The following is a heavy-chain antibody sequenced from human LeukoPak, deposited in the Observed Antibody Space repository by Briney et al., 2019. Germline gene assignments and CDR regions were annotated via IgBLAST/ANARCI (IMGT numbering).Heavy chain of an antibody. J-gene: IGHJ4*02. CDR3: ARDDFWSGYYSFDY. CDR2: INWNGGST. D-gene: IGHD3-3*01. CDR1: GFTFDDYG. V-gene: IGHV3-20*04. Sequence: GGSLRLSCAASGFTFDDYGMSWVRQAPGKGLEWVSGINWNGGSTGYADSVMGRFTISRDNAKNSLYLQMNSLRAEDTALYYCARDDFWSGYYSFDYWGQGTLVTVSS.